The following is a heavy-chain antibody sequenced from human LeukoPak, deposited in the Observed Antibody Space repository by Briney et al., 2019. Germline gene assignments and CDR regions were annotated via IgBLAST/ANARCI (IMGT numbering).Heavy chain of an antibody. CDR3: ARPVLKGYDNCGY. D-gene: IGHD1-20*01. J-gene: IGHJ4*02. CDR2: INPNSGGT. Sequence: ASVKVSCKASGYTFTGYYMHWVRQAPGQGLEWMGRINPNSGGTNYAQKFQGRVTMTRDTSISTAYMELSRLRSADTAVYYCARPVLKGYDNCGYWGQGTLVTVSS. V-gene: IGHV1-2*06. CDR1: GYTFTGYY.